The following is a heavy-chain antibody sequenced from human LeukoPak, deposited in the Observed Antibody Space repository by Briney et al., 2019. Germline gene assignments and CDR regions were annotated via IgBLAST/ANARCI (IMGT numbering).Heavy chain of an antibody. V-gene: IGHV4-59*01. Sequence: SETLSLTCTVSGGSISSYYWSWIRQPPGKGLEWIGYIYYSGSTNYNPSLKSRVTISVDTSKNQFSLKLSSVTAADTAVYYCARAPQNYGASDAFDIWGQGTMVTVSS. CDR2: IYYSGST. D-gene: IGHD4-17*01. J-gene: IGHJ3*02. CDR1: GGSISSYY. CDR3: ARAPQNYGASDAFDI.